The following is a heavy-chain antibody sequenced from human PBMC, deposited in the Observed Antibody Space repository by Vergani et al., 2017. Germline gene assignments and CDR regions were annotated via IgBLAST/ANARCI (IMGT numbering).Heavy chain of an antibody. CDR1: GFSFTTYA. CDR2: INTNGDYT. D-gene: IGHD5-12*01. V-gene: IGHV3-23*01. CDR3: AKKWLTNEEVDS. J-gene: IGHJ4*02. Sequence: EVQLLESGGDLVQPGGSLRLSCAASGFSFTTYAMSWVRQAPGKGLEWVSTINTNGDYTRYGDSVKGRFTISRDNSKNTVYLQMKSLRAEDTAVYYCAKKWLTNEEVDSWGQGTLVTVSS.